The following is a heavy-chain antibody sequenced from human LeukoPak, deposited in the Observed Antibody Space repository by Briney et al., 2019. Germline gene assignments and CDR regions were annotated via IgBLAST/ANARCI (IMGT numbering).Heavy chain of an antibody. CDR1: GGSISSYY. CDR2: IYYSGST. CDR3: ARGLEWGDGFDI. Sequence: SETLSLTCTVSGGSISSYYWGWIRQPPGKGLEWIGSIYYSGSTYYNPSLKSRVTISVDTSKNHFSLRLTSVTAADTAVYYCARGLEWGDGFDIWGQGTMVTVSP. D-gene: IGHD1-1*01. J-gene: IGHJ3*02. V-gene: IGHV4-39*02.